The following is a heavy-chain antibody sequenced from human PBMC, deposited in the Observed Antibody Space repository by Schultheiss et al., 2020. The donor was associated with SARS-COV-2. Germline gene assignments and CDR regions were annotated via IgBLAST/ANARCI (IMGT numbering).Heavy chain of an antibody. D-gene: IGHD3-22*01. J-gene: IGHJ6*02. V-gene: IGHV4-59*01. CDR3: TRHSYDSSGYYLVDYYYGMDV. CDR1: GGSISSYY. CDR2: IYYSGST. Sequence: SETLSLTCTVSGGSISSYYWSWIRQPPGKGLEWIGYIYYSGSTNYNPSLKSRVTISVDTSKNQFSLKLSSVTAADTAVYYCTRHSYDSSGYYLVDYYYGMDVWGQGTTVTVSS.